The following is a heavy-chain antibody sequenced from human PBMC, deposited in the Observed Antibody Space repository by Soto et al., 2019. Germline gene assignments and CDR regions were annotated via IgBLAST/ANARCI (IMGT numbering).Heavy chain of an antibody. CDR3: ARDPGIAVAGKPLDYYGMDV. J-gene: IGHJ6*02. CDR1: GYPLSSYA. V-gene: IGHV1-3*01. Sequence: XSVKGSCKASGYPLSSYAMHWVRQAPGQRLEWMGWINAGNGNTKYSQKFQGRVTITRDTSASTAYMELSSLRSEDTAVYYCARDPGIAVAGKPLDYYGMDVWGQGTTVTVPS. D-gene: IGHD6-19*01. CDR2: INAGNGNT.